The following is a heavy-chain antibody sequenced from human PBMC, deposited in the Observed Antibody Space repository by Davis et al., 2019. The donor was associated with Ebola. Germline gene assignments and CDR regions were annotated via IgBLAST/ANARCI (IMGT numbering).Heavy chain of an antibody. CDR2: INPSGGST. Sequence: AASVQVSCKASGYTFTSYYMYWVRQAPGQGLEWMGIINPSGGSTSYAQKFQGRVTMTRDTSTSTVYMELSSLRSEDTAVYYSARGPSYRYDYGGNSVRSDYFDYWGQGTLVTVSS. D-gene: IGHD4-23*01. J-gene: IGHJ4*02. V-gene: IGHV1-46*01. CDR1: GYTFTSYY. CDR3: ARGPSYRYDYGGNSVRSDYFDY.